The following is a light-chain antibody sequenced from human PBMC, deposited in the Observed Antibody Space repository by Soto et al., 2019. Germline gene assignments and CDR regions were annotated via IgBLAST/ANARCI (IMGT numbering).Light chain of an antibody. J-gene: IGKJ1*01. V-gene: IGKV4-1*01. Sequence: DIVMTQSPDSLAVSLGERATINCKSSQSVLETSKNKNYLAWYQQKPGQPPKMLIYWASTRVSGVPDRFSGSGSGTDFTLTISSLQAEDLAVYYCQRYFGLPWTFGQGTKVEVQ. CDR1: QSVLETSKNKNY. CDR2: WAS. CDR3: QRYFGLPWT.